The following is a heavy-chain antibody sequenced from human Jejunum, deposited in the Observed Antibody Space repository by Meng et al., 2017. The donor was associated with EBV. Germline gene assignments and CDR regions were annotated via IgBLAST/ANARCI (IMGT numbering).Heavy chain of an antibody. CDR3: ARSFGGVVAEYFDY. J-gene: IGHJ4*02. CDR2: VIPIFATA. D-gene: IGHD3-16*02. Sequence: QVQLVQSGAEVKKPGSSVQVSCKASGGTFSNYAFSWVLQAPGQGLEWMGGVIPIFATANYAQKFQGRVTITADKSTSTAYMELRSLRSEDTAVYYCARSFGGVVAEYFDYWGQGPLVTVYS. CDR1: GGTFSNYA. V-gene: IGHV1-69*06.